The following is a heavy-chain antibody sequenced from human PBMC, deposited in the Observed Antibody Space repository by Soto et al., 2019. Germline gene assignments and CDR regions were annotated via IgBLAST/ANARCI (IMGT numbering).Heavy chain of an antibody. CDR1: GFTFGDYG. CDR3: ATAEVDY. CDR2: MNSDGSEI. J-gene: IGHJ4*02. V-gene: IGHV3-74*01. Sequence: AGGSLRLSCAASGFTFGDYGMHWVRQAPGKGLEWVSRMNSDGSEINYADSVKGRFNVSRDNAKSTLQLQMTSLRVEDTAVYYCATAEVDYWGPGVLVTVSS.